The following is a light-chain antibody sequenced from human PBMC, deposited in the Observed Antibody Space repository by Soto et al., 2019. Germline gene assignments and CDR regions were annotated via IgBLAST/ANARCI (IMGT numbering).Light chain of an antibody. V-gene: IGLV2-14*03. CDR3: CSYTSSSSLV. J-gene: IGLJ1*01. CDR1: SSDVGAYNY. CDR2: DVT. Sequence: QSALTQPASVSGSPGQSITISCTGTSSDVGAYNYVSWYQQYPGKAPKLMIYDVTSRPSGVSNRFSGSKSGNAASLTISGLQAEDEADYYCCSYTSSSSLVFGTGTKLPS.